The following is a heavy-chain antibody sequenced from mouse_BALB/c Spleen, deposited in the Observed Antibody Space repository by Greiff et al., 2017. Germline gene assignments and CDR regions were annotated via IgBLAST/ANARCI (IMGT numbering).Heavy chain of an antibody. D-gene: IGHD2-14*01. CDR2: INPSTGYT. J-gene: IGHJ2*01. CDR1: GYTFTSYW. CDR3: ALYYRYAPY. Sequence: QVQLKESGAELAKPGASVKMSCKASGYTFTSYWMHWVKQRPGQGLEWIGYINPSTGYTEYNQKFKDKATLTADKSSSTAYMQLSSLTSEDSAVYYCALYYRYAPYWGQGTTLTVSS. V-gene: IGHV1-7*01.